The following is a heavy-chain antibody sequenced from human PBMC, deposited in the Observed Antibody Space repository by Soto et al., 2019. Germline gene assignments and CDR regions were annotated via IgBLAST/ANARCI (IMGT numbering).Heavy chain of an antibody. CDR1: GFTFSTHS. Sequence: EVQLVESGGGLVQPGGSLKLSCAASGFTFSTHSMNWVRQAPGRGLEWVSYINSSSSWEVYADSVRGRFTVSRDNAKNSLYLQMSSLRAEDTAVYYCVFDFWLVPTVWGKGTTVTVSS. CDR2: INSSSSWE. J-gene: IGHJ6*04. V-gene: IGHV3-48*01. CDR3: VFDFWLVPTV. D-gene: IGHD3-3*01.